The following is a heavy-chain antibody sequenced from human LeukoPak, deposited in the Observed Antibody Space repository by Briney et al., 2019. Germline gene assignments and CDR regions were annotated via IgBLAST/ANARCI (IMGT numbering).Heavy chain of an antibody. CDR2: ISAYNGNT. Sequence: GASVKVSCKASGNTFTTYGISWVRQAPGQGLEWMGWISAYNGNTNYAQKLQGRVTMTTDTSTSTAYMELRSLRSDDTAVYYCARVGVPAAIDWYFDLWGRGTLVTVSS. V-gene: IGHV1-18*01. D-gene: IGHD2-2*02. J-gene: IGHJ2*01. CDR1: GNTFTTYG. CDR3: ARVGVPAAIDWYFDL.